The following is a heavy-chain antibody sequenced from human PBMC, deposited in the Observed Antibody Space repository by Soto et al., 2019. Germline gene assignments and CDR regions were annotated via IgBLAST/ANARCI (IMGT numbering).Heavy chain of an antibody. Sequence: EVQLVESGGGLVQPGGSLRLSCTASGFTFSSYWMHWVRQAPGKGLVWVSRINGDGSSTGYADSVKGRFTISRDNAKNTLFLQMNSLRAEDTAVYYCARESDGANSLWGQGTLVTVSS. CDR2: INGDGSST. CDR1: GFTFSSYW. CDR3: ARESDGANSL. J-gene: IGHJ4*02. D-gene: IGHD4-17*01. V-gene: IGHV3-74*01.